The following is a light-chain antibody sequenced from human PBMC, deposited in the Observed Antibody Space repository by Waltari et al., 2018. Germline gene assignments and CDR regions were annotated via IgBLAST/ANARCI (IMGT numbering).Light chain of an antibody. V-gene: IGKV1-39*01. CDR1: QSIADY. CDR3: QQSYSTPPFS. CDR2: AAS. J-gene: IGKJ3*01. Sequence: DIQITQSPSSLSASVGDRVTITCRASQSIADYLNWYQQKPGKAPKLLIYAASNLHGGVPPRFSGSGSGTDFTLTINTLQPEDFATYYCQQSYSTPPFSFGPGTKVDIK.